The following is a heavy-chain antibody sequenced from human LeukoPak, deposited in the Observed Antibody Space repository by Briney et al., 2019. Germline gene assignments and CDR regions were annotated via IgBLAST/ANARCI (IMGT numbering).Heavy chain of an antibody. D-gene: IGHD5-18*01. J-gene: IGHJ5*02. CDR2: IIPIFGTA. Sequence: SVKVSCKASGGTFSSYAISWVRQAPGQGLEWMGGIIPIFGTANYAQKFQGRVTITADESTSTAYMELSSLRSEDTAVYYCARGAMVKGTLNLNWFDPWGQGTLVTVSS. CDR1: GGTFSSYA. CDR3: ARGAMVKGTLNLNWFDP. V-gene: IGHV1-69*13.